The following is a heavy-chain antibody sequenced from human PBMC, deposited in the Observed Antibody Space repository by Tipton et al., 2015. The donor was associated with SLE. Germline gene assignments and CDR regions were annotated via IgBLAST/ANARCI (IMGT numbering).Heavy chain of an antibody. Sequence: TLCLTCTVSGGSISSYYWSWVRQPPGKGLEWLGFMHYSGSSNYNPSLKSRVPSLKSRVIISMDASKNQLSLKLTSVTAADTAVYYCARAFRGGVLPFDSWGQGTLVTVSS. CDR1: GGSISSYY. CDR3: ARAFRGGVLPFDS. CDR2: MHYSGSS. J-gene: IGHJ4*02. V-gene: IGHV4-59*01. D-gene: IGHD3-16*01.